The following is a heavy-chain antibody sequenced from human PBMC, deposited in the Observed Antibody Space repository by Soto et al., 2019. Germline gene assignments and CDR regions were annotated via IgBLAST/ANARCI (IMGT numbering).Heavy chain of an antibody. Sequence: QVQLQESGPGLVKPSQTLSLTCTVSGGSITSSGYYWSWIRQHPGEGLEWIGFTSNSGSTSYNPSLKGLVTISVDTSSIQFSLNLKSVIAAATAVYYCARGGGSTKVDYWGQGTLVTVSP. CDR1: GGSITSSGYY. CDR3: ARGGGSTKVDY. J-gene: IGHJ4*02. V-gene: IGHV4-31*01. D-gene: IGHD2-2*01. CDR2: TSNSGST.